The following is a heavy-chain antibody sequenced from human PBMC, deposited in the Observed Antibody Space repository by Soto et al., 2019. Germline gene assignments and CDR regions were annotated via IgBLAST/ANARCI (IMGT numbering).Heavy chain of an antibody. CDR2: FYYSGDT. V-gene: IGHV4-31*03. J-gene: IGHJ4*02. Sequence: QVQLQESGPGLVKPSQTLSLTCTVSGGSIRSGGYYWSWIRQHPGKGLEWIGYFYYSGDTYYNPSHKRRLTISGDTSKNQFSLNLSSVTAADTAVYYCARAMGAINYFDYWGQGTLVTVSS. D-gene: IGHD1-26*01. CDR3: ARAMGAINYFDY. CDR1: GGSIRSGGYY.